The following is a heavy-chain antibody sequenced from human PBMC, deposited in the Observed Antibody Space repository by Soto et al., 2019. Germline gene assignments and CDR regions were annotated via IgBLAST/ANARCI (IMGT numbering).Heavy chain of an antibody. CDR2: ISGSGGST. J-gene: IGHJ4*02. Sequence: GGSLRLSCAASGFTFSSYAMSWVRQAPGKGLEWVSAISGSGGSTYYADSVKGRFTISRDNSKNTLYLQMNSLRAEDTAVYYCAKGPGKTYYYGSGSYSVWYFDYWGQGTLVTVSS. D-gene: IGHD3-10*01. CDR1: GFTFSSYA. CDR3: AKGPGKTYYYGSGSYSVWYFDY. V-gene: IGHV3-23*01.